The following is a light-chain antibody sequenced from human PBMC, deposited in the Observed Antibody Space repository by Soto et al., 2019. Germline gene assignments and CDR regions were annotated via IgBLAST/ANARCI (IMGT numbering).Light chain of an antibody. CDR3: QQTYSNLWT. CDR2: AAS. J-gene: IGKJ1*01. Sequence: DIPLTQSPSSLSASVGDTVTITCRASQTVSRYLNWYQQKSGTAPKLLIYAASTLHTGVPSRFSGRGSGTDFTLTINNLQREDFADYFCQQTYSNLWTFGQGTKVDIK. V-gene: IGKV1-39*01. CDR1: QTVSRY.